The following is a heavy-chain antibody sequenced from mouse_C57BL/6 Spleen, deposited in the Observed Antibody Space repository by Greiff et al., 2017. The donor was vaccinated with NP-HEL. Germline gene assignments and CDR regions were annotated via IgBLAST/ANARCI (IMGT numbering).Heavy chain of an antibody. CDR2: IHPNSGST. J-gene: IGHJ3*01. D-gene: IGHD3-2*02. CDR3: ARQAAQATAWFAY. V-gene: IGHV1-64*01. Sequence: VKLQQPGAELVKPGASVKLSCKASGYTFTSYWMHWVKQRPGQGLEWIGMIHPNSGSTNYNEKFKSKATLTVDKSSSTAYMQLSSLTSEDSAVYYCARQAAQATAWFAYWGQGTLVTVSA. CDR1: GYTFTSYW.